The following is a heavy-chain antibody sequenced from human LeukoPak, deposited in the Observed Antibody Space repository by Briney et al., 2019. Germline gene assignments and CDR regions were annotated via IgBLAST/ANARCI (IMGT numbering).Heavy chain of an antibody. CDR2: ISYDGSNK. V-gene: IGHV3-30*18. CDR1: GFTFSSYG. J-gene: IGHJ5*02. Sequence: GGSLRLSCAASGFTFSSYGMQWVRQAPGKGLEWVAVISYDGSNKYYADSVKGRFTISRDNSKNTLYLQMNSLRAEDTAEYYCAKDPKVGVQSITIFGGFDPWGQGTLVTVSS. CDR3: AKDPKVGVQSITIFGGFDP. D-gene: IGHD3-3*01.